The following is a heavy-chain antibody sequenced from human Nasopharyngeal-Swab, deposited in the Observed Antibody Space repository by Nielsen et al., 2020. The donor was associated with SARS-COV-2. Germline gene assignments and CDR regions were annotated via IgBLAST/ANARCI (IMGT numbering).Heavy chain of an antibody. J-gene: IGHJ6*03. D-gene: IGHD1-1*01. V-gene: IGHV1-69*13. CDR1: GGTFSSYA. Sequence: SVKVSCKASGGTFSSYAISWVRQAPGQGLEWMGGIIPIFGTANYAQKFQGRVTITADESTRTAYMELSSLRSEDTAVYYCARDPVQLERRRGGALGGSYYYYYMDVWGKGTTVTVSS. CDR2: IIPIFGTA. CDR3: ARDPVQLERRRGGALGGSYYYYYMDV.